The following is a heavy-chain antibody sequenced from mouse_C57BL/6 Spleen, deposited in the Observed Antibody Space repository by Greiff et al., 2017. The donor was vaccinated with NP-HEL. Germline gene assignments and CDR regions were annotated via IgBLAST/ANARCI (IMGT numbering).Heavy chain of an antibody. V-gene: IGHV1-52*01. CDR2: IDPSDSET. CDR1: GYTFTSYW. Sequence: VQLQQPGAELVRPGSSVKLSCKASGYTFTSYWMHWVKQRPIQGLEWIGNIDPSDSETHYNQKFKDKATLTVDKSSSTAYMQLSSLTSEDSAVYYCARRDLLHALYFDVWGTGTTVTVSS. J-gene: IGHJ1*03. CDR3: ARRDLLHALYFDV. D-gene: IGHD2-10*01.